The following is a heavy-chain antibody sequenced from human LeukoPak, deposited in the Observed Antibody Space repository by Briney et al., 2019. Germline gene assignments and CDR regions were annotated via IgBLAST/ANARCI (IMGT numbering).Heavy chain of an antibody. J-gene: IGHJ5*02. V-gene: IGHV1-18*01. CDR1: GYTFTSYG. CDR3: ARDHDCSSTSCSNLYNWFDP. CDR2: ISAYNGNT. D-gene: IGHD2-2*01. Sequence: ASVKVSCKASGYTFTSYGISWVRQAPGQGLECMGWISAYNGNTNYAQKLQGRVTMTTDTSTSTAYMELRSLRSDDTAVYYCARDHDCSSTSCSNLYNWFDPWGQGTLVTVSS.